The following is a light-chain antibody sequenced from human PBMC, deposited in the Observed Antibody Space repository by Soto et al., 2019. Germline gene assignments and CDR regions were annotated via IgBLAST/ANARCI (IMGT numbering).Light chain of an antibody. CDR2: EVS. Sequence: QSVLTQPASVSGSPGQSITISCTGTSSDVGGYNYVSWYQQHPGKAPKLMIYEVSNQPSGVSNRFSGSKSGNTASLTISGLQAEDEADYYCSSYTSRSNLLVFGTGTKVTXL. J-gene: IGLJ1*01. V-gene: IGLV2-14*01. CDR1: SSDVGGYNY. CDR3: SSYTSRSNLLV.